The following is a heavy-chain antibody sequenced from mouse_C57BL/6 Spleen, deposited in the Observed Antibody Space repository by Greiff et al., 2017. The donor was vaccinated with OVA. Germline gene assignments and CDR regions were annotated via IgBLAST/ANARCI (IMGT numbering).Heavy chain of an antibody. Sequence: QVQLKESGPELVKPGASVKISCKASGYAFSSSWMNWVTQRPGKGLEWIGRIYPGDGDTNYNGKFKGKATLTADKASSTAYMQLSSLTSEDSAVYFCARRGSKGIYFDYWGQGTTLTVSS. CDR2: IYPGDGDT. V-gene: IGHV1-82*01. J-gene: IGHJ2*01. CDR3: ARRGSKGIYFDY. CDR1: GYAFSSSW. D-gene: IGHD1-3*01.